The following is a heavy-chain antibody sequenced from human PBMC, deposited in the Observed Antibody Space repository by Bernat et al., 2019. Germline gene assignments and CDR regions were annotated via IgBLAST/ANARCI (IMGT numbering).Heavy chain of an antibody. D-gene: IGHD3-10*01. CDR2: FDPEDGET. CDR3: ATVSRYYYGSGSYFFDY. J-gene: IGHJ4*02. V-gene: IGHV1-24*01. CDR1: GYTLTELS. Sequence: QVQLVQSGAEVKKPGASVKVSCKVSGYTLTELSMHWVRQAPGEGLEWMGGFDPEDGETIYAQKFQGRVTMTEDTSTDTAYMELSSLRSEDTAVYYCATVSRYYYGSGSYFFDYWGQGTLVTVSS.